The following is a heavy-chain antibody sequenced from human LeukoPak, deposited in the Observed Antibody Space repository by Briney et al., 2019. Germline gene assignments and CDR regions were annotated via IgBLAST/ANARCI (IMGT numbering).Heavy chain of an antibody. J-gene: IGHJ5*02. CDR1: GGTFSSYA. CDR3: ARDRKYSGYDFNWFDP. Sequence: GSSVKVSFKASGGTFSSYAISWVRQAPGQGLEWMGGIIPIFGTANYAQKFQGRVTITADKSTSTAYMELSSLRSEDTAVYYCARDRKYSGYDFNWFDPWGQGTLVTVSS. D-gene: IGHD5-12*01. CDR2: IIPIFGTA. V-gene: IGHV1-69*06.